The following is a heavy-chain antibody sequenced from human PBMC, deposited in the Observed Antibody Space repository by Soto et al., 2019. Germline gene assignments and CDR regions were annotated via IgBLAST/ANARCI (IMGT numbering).Heavy chain of an antibody. CDR3: ARDPSDLWEPDQYFPH. Sequence: EVQLVESGGGLVKPGGSLTLSCAASGFTFSSYSMNWVRQAPGKGLEWVSSISSSSRHIYYADSVKGRFTISRDNAKNSLYLQMNSLRAEDTAMYFWARDPSDLWEPDQYFPHWGQGTLVAVSS. D-gene: IGHD1-26*01. CDR2: ISSSSRHI. CDR1: GFTFSSYS. J-gene: IGHJ1*01. V-gene: IGHV3-21*01.